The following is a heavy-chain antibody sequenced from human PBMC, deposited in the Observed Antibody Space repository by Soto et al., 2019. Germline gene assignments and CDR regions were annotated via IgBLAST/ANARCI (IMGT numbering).Heavy chain of an antibody. V-gene: IGHV3-33*01. CDR1: GFTFSSYG. J-gene: IGHJ6*03. CDR2: IWYDGSNK. CDR3: ARGTLYSSSWYFPLHYYYYMDV. D-gene: IGHD6-13*01. Sequence: GGSLRLSCAASGFTFSSYGMHWVRQAPGKGLEWVAVIWYDGSNKYYADSVKGRFTISRDNSKNTLYLQMNSLRAEDTAVYYCARGTLYSSSWYFPLHYYYYMDVWGKGTTVTVSS.